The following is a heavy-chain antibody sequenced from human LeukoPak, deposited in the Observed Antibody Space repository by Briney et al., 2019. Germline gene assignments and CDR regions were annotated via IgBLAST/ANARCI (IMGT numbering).Heavy chain of an antibody. V-gene: IGHV3-23*01. CDR3: ATPPGSGSYYWYLLAPHDY. D-gene: IGHD3-10*01. Sequence: GGSLRLSCAASGFTFSSYAMSWVRQAPGKGLEWVSAISGSGGSTYYADSVKGRFTISRDNSKDTLYLQMNSLRAEDTAVYYCATPPGSGSYYWYLLAPHDYWGQGTLVTVSS. CDR1: GFTFSSYA. CDR2: ISGSGGST. J-gene: IGHJ4*02.